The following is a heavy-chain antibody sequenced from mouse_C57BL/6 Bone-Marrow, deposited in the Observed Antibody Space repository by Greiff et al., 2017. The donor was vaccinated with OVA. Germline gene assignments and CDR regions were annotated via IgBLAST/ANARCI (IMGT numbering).Heavy chain of an antibody. CDR2: IWSGGST. CDR3: ARIGSSYFDY. D-gene: IGHD1-1*01. J-gene: IGHJ2*01. V-gene: IGHV2-2*01. CDR1: GFSLTSYG. Sequence: VQLQESGPGLVQPSQSLSITCTVSGFSLTSYGVHWVRQSPGKGLEWLGVIWSGGSTDYNAAFISRLSISKDNSKSQVFSKMNSLQADDTAIYYCARIGSSYFDYWGQGTTLTVSS.